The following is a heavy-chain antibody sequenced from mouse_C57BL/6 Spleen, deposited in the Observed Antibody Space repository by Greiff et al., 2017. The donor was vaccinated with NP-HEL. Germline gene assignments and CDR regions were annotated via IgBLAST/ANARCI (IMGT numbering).Heavy chain of an antibody. CDR2: IDPSDSET. J-gene: IGHJ1*03. CDR1: GYTFTSYW. D-gene: IGHD2-3*01. CDR3: ARWDGYYGYFDV. V-gene: IGHV1-52*01. Sequence: QVQLQQPGAELVRPGSSVKLSCKASGYTFTSYWMHWVKQRPIQGLEWIGNIDPSDSETHYNQKFKDKATLTVDKSSSTAYMQLRSLTSEDSAVYYCARWDGYYGYFDVWGTGTTVTVSS.